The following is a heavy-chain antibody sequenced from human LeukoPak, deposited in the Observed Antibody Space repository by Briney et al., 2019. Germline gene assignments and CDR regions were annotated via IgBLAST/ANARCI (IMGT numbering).Heavy chain of an antibody. CDR2: IIPIFGTA. CDR3: ARVGQQLAYYYCGMDV. Sequence: ASVKVSCKASGGTFSSYAISWVRQAPGQGLEWMGGIIPIFGTANYAQKFQGRVTITADESTSTAYMELSSLRSEDTAVYYCARVGQQLAYYYCGMDVWGQGTTVTVSS. CDR1: GGTFSSYA. J-gene: IGHJ6*02. D-gene: IGHD6-13*01. V-gene: IGHV1-69*13.